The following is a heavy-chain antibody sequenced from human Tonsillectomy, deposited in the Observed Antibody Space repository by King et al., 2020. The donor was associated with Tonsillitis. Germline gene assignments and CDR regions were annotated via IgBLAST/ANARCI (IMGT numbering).Heavy chain of an antibody. CDR3: ARGYSWVYFQH. CDR1: GGSISSYY. CDR2: IYYSGGT. D-gene: IGHD3-10*01. Sequence: VQLQESGPGLVKPSETLSLTCTVSGGSISSYYWSWIRQPPGKGLEWIWYIYYSGGTNYNPPLKSRVTISVDTSKNQFSLKLSSVTAADTAVYYCARGYSWVYFQHWGQGTLVTVSS. J-gene: IGHJ1*01. V-gene: IGHV4-59*01.